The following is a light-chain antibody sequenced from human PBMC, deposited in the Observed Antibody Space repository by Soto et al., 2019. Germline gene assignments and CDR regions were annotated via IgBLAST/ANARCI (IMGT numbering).Light chain of an antibody. CDR1: QGIMND. J-gene: IGKJ4*01. CDR2: SAS. V-gene: IGKV1-27*01. Sequence: DIQMTQSPSSLSASVGDRITITCRASQGIMNDLAWYQQQPGKPPNLLISSASTLKSGVPSRFSGSGFGTDFTPTISHLQPEDVATYFCQKYNSVPPTFGGGTKVEIK. CDR3: QKYNSVPPT.